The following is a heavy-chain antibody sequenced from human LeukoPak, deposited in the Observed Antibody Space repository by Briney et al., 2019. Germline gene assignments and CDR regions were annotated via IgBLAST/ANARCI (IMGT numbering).Heavy chain of an antibody. CDR3: ARDSDHTSMLFKGFDY. CDR1: GYSISSGYY. Sequence: KTSETLPLTCTVSGYSISSGYYWGWIRQPPGKGLEWIGNIHQSGSTYYNPSVKSRVSISMDTSKNQFSLKLNSVTAADTAVYYCARDSDHTSMLFKGFDYWGQGTLVTVSS. D-gene: IGHD5-18*01. CDR2: IHQSGST. J-gene: IGHJ4*02. V-gene: IGHV4-38-2*02.